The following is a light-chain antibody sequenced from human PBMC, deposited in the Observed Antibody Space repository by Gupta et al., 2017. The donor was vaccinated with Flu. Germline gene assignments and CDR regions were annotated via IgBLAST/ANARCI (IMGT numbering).Light chain of an antibody. CDR2: QAF. CDR3: QQYKTYWT. Sequence: VGDRVTITCRASQSINNWLAWYQQKPGKAPKLLIHQAFSLQSGVPSRFSGSGSGTEFTLTISSLQPDDFATYYCQQYKTYWTFGQGTKVAIK. V-gene: IGKV1-5*03. J-gene: IGKJ1*01. CDR1: QSINNW.